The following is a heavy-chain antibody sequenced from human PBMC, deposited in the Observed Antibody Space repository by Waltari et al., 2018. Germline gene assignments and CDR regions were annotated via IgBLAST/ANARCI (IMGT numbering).Heavy chain of an antibody. J-gene: IGHJ4*02. CDR2: IYHSGST. V-gene: IGHV4-34*01. CDR1: GGSFSGYY. CDR3: ARQEGLAAAGIYDY. D-gene: IGHD6-13*01. Sequence: QVQLQQWGAGLLKPSETLSLTCAVYGGSFSGYYWSWIRQPPGKGLEWIGSIYHSGSTYYNPSLKSRVTISVDTSKNQFSLKLSSVTAADTAVYYCARQEGLAAAGIYDYWGQGTLVTVSS.